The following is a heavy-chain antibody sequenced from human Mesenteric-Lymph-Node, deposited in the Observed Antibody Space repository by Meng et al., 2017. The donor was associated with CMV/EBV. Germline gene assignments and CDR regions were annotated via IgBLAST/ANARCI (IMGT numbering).Heavy chain of an antibody. Sequence: GESLKISCVASGFTFSSYAMGWVRQAPGKGLQWVSTLRYSGDTTYYADSVKGRFTISRDTSKNTLYLQMNSLRVEDSAVYYCAKGVRSDAYYRAFDILGQGTMVTVSS. CDR1: GFTFSSYA. J-gene: IGHJ3*02. D-gene: IGHD3-16*01. V-gene: IGHV3-23*01. CDR3: AKGVRSDAYYRAFDI. CDR2: LRYSGDTT.